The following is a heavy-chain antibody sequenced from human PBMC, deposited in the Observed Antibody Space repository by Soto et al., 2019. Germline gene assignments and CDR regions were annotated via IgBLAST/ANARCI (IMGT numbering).Heavy chain of an antibody. CDR2: INPSGGST. Sequence: ASLKVSCKASGYTFTSYYMHWVRQAPGQGLEWMGIINPSGGSTSYAQKFQGRVTMTRDTSTSTVYMELSSLRSEDTAVYYCARVRASGDYYYYGMDVWGQGTTVTVSS. D-gene: IGHD3-10*01. J-gene: IGHJ6*02. V-gene: IGHV1-46*03. CDR1: GYTFTSYY. CDR3: ARVRASGDYYYYGMDV.